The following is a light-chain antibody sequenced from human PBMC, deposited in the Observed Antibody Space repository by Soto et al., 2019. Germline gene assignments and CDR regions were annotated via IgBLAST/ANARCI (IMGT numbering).Light chain of an antibody. Sequence: SYELTQPPSVSVSPGQTASITGSGDKLGDKYACWYQQKPGQSPVLVIYQDSKRPSGIPERFSGSNSGNTATLTISGTQAMDEADYYCQAWDRYSFVFGTGTKVTVL. CDR2: QDS. V-gene: IGLV3-1*01. CDR1: KLGDKY. J-gene: IGLJ1*01. CDR3: QAWDRYSFV.